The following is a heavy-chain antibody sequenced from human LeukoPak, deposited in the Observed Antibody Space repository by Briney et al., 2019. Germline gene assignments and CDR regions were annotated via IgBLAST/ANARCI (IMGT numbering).Heavy chain of an antibody. CDR1: GYTFTSYY. V-gene: IGHV1-46*01. CDR2: INPSGGST. Sequence: ASVKVSCKASGYTFTSYYMHWVRQAPGQGLEWMGIINPSGGSTSYAQKFQGRVTMTRDTSISTAYMELSRLRSDDTAVYYCARAYDFWSGYPYYYGMDVWGQGTTVTVSS. J-gene: IGHJ6*02. D-gene: IGHD3-3*01. CDR3: ARAYDFWSGYPYYYGMDV.